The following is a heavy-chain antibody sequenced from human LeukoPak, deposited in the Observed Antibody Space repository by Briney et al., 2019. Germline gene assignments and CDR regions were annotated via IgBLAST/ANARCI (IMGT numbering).Heavy chain of an antibody. V-gene: IGHV3-7*01. CDR1: GFTFGDYA. CDR2: IKQDGSEK. CDR3: ARDYDFWSGYAGRGTFDY. Sequence: GGSLRLSCTASGFTFGDYAMSWVRQAPGRGLEWVANIKQDGSEKYYVDSVKGRFTISRDNAKNSLYLQMNSLRAEDTAVYHCARDYDFWSGYAGRGTFDYWGQGTLVTVSS. D-gene: IGHD3-3*01. J-gene: IGHJ4*02.